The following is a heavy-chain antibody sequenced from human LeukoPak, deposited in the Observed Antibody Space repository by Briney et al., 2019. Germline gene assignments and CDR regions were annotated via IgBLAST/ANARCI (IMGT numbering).Heavy chain of an antibody. V-gene: IGHV1-69*13. CDR3: ASTRGGILLR. D-gene: IGHD1-26*01. CDR2: IIPIFGTA. CDR1: GGTFSSYA. Sequence: ASVKVSCKASGGTFSSYAISWVRQAPGQGLEWMGGIIPIFGTANYAQKFQGRVTITADESTSTAYMELSSLRSEDTGVYYCASTRGGILLRWGQGTLVTVSS. J-gene: IGHJ4*02.